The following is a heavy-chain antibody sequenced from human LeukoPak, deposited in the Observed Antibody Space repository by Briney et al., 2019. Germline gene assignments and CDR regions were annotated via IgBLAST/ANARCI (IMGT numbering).Heavy chain of an antibody. J-gene: IGHJ5*02. V-gene: IGHV1-69*01. CDR1: GGTFSSYA. CDR3: ARGQLRPSWFDP. Sequence: GASVKVSCKASGGTFSSYAISWVRQAPGQGLEWMGGIIPIFGTANYAQKLQGRVTITADESTSTAYMELSSLRSEDTAVYYCARGQLRPSWFDPWGQGTLVTVSS. CDR2: IIPIFGTA. D-gene: IGHD2-2*01.